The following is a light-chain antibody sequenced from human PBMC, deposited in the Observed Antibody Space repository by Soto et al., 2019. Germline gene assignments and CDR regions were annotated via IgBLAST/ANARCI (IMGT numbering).Light chain of an antibody. CDR1: QSISSW. Sequence: DIQMTQSPSTLSASVGDRVTITCRASQSISSWLAWYQQKPGKAPKLLMYDVSSLESGVPSRFSGSRSGTDFTLTISSLQPEDFATYYCQQVNSYPQTFGQGTRLEI. CDR3: QQVNSYPQT. CDR2: DVS. V-gene: IGKV1-5*01. J-gene: IGKJ5*01.